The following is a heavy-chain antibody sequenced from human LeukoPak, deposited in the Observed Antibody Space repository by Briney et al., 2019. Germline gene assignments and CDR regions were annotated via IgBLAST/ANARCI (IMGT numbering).Heavy chain of an antibody. CDR1: GFTFSSYA. CDR3: EKDRMGSSWYDWFDP. V-gene: IGHV3-23*01. D-gene: IGHD6-13*01. J-gene: IGHJ5*02. Sequence: PGGFLRLSCAASGFTFSSYAMSWVRQAPGKGLEWFSAISGSGGSTYYADSVKGRFTISRDNSKNTLYLQMNSLRAEDTAVYYCEKDRMGSSWYDWFDPWGQGTLVPVSS. CDR2: ISGSGGST.